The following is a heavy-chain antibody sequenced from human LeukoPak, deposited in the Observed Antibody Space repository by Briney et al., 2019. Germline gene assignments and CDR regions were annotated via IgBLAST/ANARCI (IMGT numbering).Heavy chain of an antibody. CDR2: ISAYNGNT. D-gene: IGHD3-3*01. Sequence: APVKVSCKASGYTFTSYGITWVRQAPGQGLEWMGWISAYNGNTNYAQKLQGRVTLTTDTSTSTAYMELSSLRSEDAAVYYCASWLPSGFYDFWSGPSGYYYMDVWGKGTTVTVSS. V-gene: IGHV1-18*01. CDR3: ASWLPSGFYDFWSGPSGYYYMDV. J-gene: IGHJ6*03. CDR1: GYTFTSYG.